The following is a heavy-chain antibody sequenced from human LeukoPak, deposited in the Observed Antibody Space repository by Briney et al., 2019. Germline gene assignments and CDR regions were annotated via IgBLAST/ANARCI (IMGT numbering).Heavy chain of an antibody. Sequence: GGSLRLSCAASGFTFSSYAMSWVRQAPGKGLEWVSAISGSGGSTYYADSVKGRFTISRDNSKNTLYLQMNSLRAEDTAVYYCAKDHSGWYVRGLGYWGQGTLVTVSS. CDR2: ISGSGGST. J-gene: IGHJ4*02. CDR1: GFTFSSYA. V-gene: IGHV3-23*01. D-gene: IGHD6-19*01. CDR3: AKDHSGWYVRGLGY.